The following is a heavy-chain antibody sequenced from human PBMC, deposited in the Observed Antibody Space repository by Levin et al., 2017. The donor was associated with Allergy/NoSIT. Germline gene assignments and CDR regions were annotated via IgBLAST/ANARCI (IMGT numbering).Heavy chain of an antibody. CDR3: ARDAAFGGDPDYYYYGMDV. J-gene: IGHJ6*02. CDR2: IKQDGSEK. V-gene: IGHV3-7*04. Sequence: GESLKISCAASGFTFSSYWMSWVRQAPGKGLEWVANIKQDGSEKYYVDSVKGRFTISRDNAKNSLYLQMNSLRAEDTAVYYCARDAAFGGDPDYYYYGMDVWGQGTTVTVSS. CDR1: GFTFSSYW. D-gene: IGHD3-16*01.